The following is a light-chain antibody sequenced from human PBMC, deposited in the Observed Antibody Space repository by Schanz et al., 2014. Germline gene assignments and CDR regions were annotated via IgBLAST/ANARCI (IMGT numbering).Light chain of an antibody. Sequence: EIVMTQSPGTLSVSPGERATLSCRASQGVSSNLAWYQQKPGQAPRLLIYDASNRATGIPARFGGSGSGTDFTLTISSLEPEDFAVYYCQQRSSWPLTFGGGTKVEI. J-gene: IGKJ4*01. CDR3: QQRSSWPLT. CDR2: DAS. V-gene: IGKV3-11*01. CDR1: QGVSSN.